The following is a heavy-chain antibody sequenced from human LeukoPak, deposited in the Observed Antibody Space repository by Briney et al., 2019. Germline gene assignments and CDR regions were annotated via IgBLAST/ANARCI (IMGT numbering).Heavy chain of an antibody. CDR1: RFNFSIYA. CDR3: ARDYDTFTGWVDY. CDR2: ISTDGGTT. D-gene: IGHD3-9*01. V-gene: IGHV3-30*04. Sequence: PGGSLRLSCTASRFNFSIYAFHWVRQAPAKGLEWVAAISTDGGTTYYTASVKGRFTISRDNSKNTLYLHLSSLTRDDTALYYCARDYDTFTGWVDYWGQGALVTVSS. J-gene: IGHJ4*02.